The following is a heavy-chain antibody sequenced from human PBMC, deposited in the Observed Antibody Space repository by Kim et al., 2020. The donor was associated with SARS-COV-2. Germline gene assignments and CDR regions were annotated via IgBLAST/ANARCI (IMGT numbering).Heavy chain of an antibody. CDR2: IYNSGST. D-gene: IGHD3-22*01. CDR3: ARRGLYYYDSSAYRNGAFDI. V-gene: IGHV4-59*08. CDR1: GGSISSYY. J-gene: IGHJ3*02. Sequence: SETLSLTCTVSGGSISSYYWSWIRQPPGKGLEWIGYIYNSGSTNYNPSLKSRVTISVDTSKNQFSLKLSSATAADTAAYYCARRGLYYYDSSAYRNGAFDIWGQGTMVTVSS.